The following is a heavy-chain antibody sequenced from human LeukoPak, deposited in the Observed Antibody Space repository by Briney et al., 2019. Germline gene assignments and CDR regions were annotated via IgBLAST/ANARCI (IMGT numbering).Heavy chain of an antibody. D-gene: IGHD3-22*01. J-gene: IGHJ4*02. CDR2: IKSKTDGGTT. Sequence: GGSLRLSCAASGFTFNDAWMNWVRQAPGKGLEWVGRIKSKTDGGTTDYAAPVKGRFTISRDDSKNTLYLQMNSLKTEDTAVYYCTTRRGYYDSSGYYYEGYWGQGTLVTVSS. CDR3: TTRRGYYDSSGYYYEGY. CDR1: GFTFNDAW. V-gene: IGHV3-15*07.